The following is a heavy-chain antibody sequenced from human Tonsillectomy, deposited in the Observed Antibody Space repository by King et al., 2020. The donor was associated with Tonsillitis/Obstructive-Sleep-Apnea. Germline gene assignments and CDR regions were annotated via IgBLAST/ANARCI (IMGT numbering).Heavy chain of an antibody. J-gene: IGHJ6*03. Sequence: VQLVQSGAEVKKPGSSVKVSCMASGGTFSTYAISWVRQAPGQGLEWMGGIIPIFGTTDYAQKFQGRVTITAVESTSTAYMELSSLRSEDTAVYYCVRDRDGYGSGGVTCPTRYYYYYMDVWGKGTTVTVSS. CDR1: GGTFSTYA. D-gene: IGHD2-15*01. CDR3: VRDRDGYGSGGVTCPTRYYYYYMDV. CDR2: IIPIFGTT. V-gene: IGHV1-69*01.